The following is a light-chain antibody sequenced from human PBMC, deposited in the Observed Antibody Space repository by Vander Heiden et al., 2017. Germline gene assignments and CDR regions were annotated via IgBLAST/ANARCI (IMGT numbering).Light chain of an antibody. CDR1: QSISSY. CDR2: AAS. Sequence: DIQMTQSPSSLSASVGDRVTITCRASQSISSYLNWYQQKPGKAPKLLIYAASSLQSGVPSRPSGSGPGTDFTLTISSLQPEDFATYYCHQSDSTPQTFGHGTKVEIK. J-gene: IGKJ1*01. CDR3: HQSDSTPQT. V-gene: IGKV1-39*01.